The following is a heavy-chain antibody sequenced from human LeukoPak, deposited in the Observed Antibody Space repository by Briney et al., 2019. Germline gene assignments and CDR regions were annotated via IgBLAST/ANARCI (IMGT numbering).Heavy chain of an antibody. CDR3: AKDRRNDFDY. CDR2: ISGNSGSI. J-gene: IGHJ4*02. V-gene: IGHV3-9*01. CDR1: GFTFDDYA. Sequence: GGSLRLSCAASGFTFDDYAMHWVRQAPGKDLEWVSGISGNSGSIGYADSVKGRFTISRDNAKNSLYLQMNSLRAEDTALYYCAKDRRNDFDYWGQGTLVTVSS. D-gene: IGHD1-14*01.